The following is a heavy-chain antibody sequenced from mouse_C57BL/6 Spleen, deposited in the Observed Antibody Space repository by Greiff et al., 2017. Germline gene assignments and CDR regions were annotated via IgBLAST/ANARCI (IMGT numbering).Heavy chain of an antibody. V-gene: IGHV1-26*01. CDR2: INPNNGGT. CDR1: GYTFTDYY. Sequence: VQLQQSGPELVKPGASVKISCKASGYTFTDYYMNWVKQSHGKSLEWIGDINPNNGGTSYNQKFKGKATLTVDKSSSTAYMELRSLTSEDSAVYYCARAKLGQRGGFAYWGQGTLVTVSA. J-gene: IGHJ3*01. D-gene: IGHD4-1*01. CDR3: ARAKLGQRGGFAY.